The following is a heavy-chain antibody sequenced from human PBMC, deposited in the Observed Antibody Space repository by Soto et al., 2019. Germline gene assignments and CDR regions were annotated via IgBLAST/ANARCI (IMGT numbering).Heavy chain of an antibody. CDR2: INHSGST. J-gene: IGHJ5*02. CDR1: GGSFSGYY. CDR3: ARGGGDTVVVPAALRDYNWFDP. Sequence: TSETLSLTCAVYGGSFSGYYLSWIRQPPGKGLEWIGEINHSGSTNYNPSLKSRVTISVDTSKNQFSLKLSSVTAADTAVYYCARGGGDTVVVPAALRDYNWFDPWGQGTLVTVSS. V-gene: IGHV4-34*01. D-gene: IGHD2-2*01.